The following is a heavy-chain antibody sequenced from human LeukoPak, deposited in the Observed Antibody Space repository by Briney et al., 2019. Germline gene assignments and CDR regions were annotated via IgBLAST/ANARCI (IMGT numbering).Heavy chain of an antibody. CDR3: ARDHHDFWSGYPKY. CDR2: SNSDGKIT. CDR1: GFTLGRYW. V-gene: IGHV3-74*01. D-gene: IGHD3-3*01. J-gene: IGHJ4*02. Sequence: PRGSLRLSCAASGFTLGRYWMHWFRQAPGTGLVWVARSNSDGKITDYADSVRGRFTTSRDNTKNTVYLQMSSLRAEDTGVYYCARDHHDFWSGYPKYWGQGTLVIVSS.